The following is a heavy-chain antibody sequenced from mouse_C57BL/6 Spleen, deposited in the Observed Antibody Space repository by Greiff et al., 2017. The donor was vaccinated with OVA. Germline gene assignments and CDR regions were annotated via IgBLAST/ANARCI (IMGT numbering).Heavy chain of an antibody. CDR3: ARLGYYYGSSSPFDY. Sequence: VQLQQPGAELVKPGASVKLSCKASGYTFTSYWMHWVKQRPGQGLEWIGMIHPNSGSTNYNEKFKSKATLTVDKSSSTAYMQLSSLTSEDSAVYYCARLGYYYGSSSPFDYWGQGTTLTVSS. D-gene: IGHD1-1*01. J-gene: IGHJ2*01. CDR1: GYTFTSYW. CDR2: IHPNSGST. V-gene: IGHV1-64*01.